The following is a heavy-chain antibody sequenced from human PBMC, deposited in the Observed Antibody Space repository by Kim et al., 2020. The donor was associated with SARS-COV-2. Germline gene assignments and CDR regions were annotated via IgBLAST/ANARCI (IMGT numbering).Heavy chain of an antibody. D-gene: IGHD3-3*01. CDR3: ARLPELRFSAYYYGMDF. CDR1: GDSVSSNSAA. Sequence: SQTLSLTCAISGDSVSSNSAAWNWIRQSPSRGLEWLGRTYYRSKWYNDYAVSVKSRITINPDTSKNQFSLQLNSVTPEDTAVYYCARLPELRFSAYYYGMDFWGQGTTVTVSS. CDR2: TYYRSKWYN. J-gene: IGHJ6*02. V-gene: IGHV6-1*01.